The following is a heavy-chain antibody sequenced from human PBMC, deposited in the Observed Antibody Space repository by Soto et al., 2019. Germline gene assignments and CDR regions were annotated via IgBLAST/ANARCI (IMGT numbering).Heavy chain of an antibody. Sequence: PGGSLRLSCAASGFTFSSYSMNWVRQAPGKGLEWVSYISSSSSTIYYADSVKGRFTISRENAKNSLYLQMNSLRAEDTAVYYCARGHDSSSWYKRTFWFDPWGQGTLVTVSS. CDR2: ISSSSSTI. D-gene: IGHD6-13*01. CDR3: ARGHDSSSWYKRTFWFDP. CDR1: GFTFSSYS. V-gene: IGHV3-48*01. J-gene: IGHJ5*02.